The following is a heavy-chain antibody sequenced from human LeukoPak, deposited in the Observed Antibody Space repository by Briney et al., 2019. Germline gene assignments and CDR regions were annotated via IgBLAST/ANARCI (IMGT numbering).Heavy chain of an antibody. V-gene: IGHV3-30*18. D-gene: IGHD6-19*01. Sequence: PGGSLRLSCAASGFTVSSNYMSWVRQAPGKGLEWVAVISYDGSNKYYADSVKGRFTISRDNSKNTLYLQMNSLRAEDTAVYYCAKDLRTAVAGTTDFDYWGQGTLVTVSS. CDR2: ISYDGSNK. CDR1: GFTVSSNY. J-gene: IGHJ4*02. CDR3: AKDLRTAVAGTTDFDY.